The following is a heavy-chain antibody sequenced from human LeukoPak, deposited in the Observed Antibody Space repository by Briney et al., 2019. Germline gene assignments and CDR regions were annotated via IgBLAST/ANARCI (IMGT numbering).Heavy chain of an antibody. CDR1: GYTFTGYY. Sequence: SVKVSCKASGYTFTGYYMHWVRQAPGQGLEWMGRIIPILGIANYAQKFQGRVTITADKSTSTAYMELSSLRSEDTAVYYCARIYDSTPHWGQGTLVTVSS. J-gene: IGHJ4*02. CDR2: IIPILGIA. CDR3: ARIYDSTPH. D-gene: IGHD3-22*01. V-gene: IGHV1-69*02.